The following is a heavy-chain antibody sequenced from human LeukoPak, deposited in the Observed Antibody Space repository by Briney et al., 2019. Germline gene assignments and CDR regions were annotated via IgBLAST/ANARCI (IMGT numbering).Heavy chain of an antibody. Sequence: PGGSLRLSCAASGFTVSSNYMSWVRQAPGKGLEWGSVIYSGGSTYYSDAVTGRCTISRDNSKTTLYLQMNSLRAEDTAVYYCARPSGLCYYGMDVWGQGTTVTVSS. D-gene: IGHD2/OR15-2a*01. CDR3: ARPSGLCYYGMDV. CDR1: GFTVSSNY. V-gene: IGHV3-53*01. CDR2: IYSGGST. J-gene: IGHJ6*02.